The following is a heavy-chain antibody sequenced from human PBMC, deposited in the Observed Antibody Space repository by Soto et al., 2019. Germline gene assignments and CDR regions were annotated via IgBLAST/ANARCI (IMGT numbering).Heavy chain of an antibody. D-gene: IGHD3-22*01. CDR1: GFTFSSYG. CDR3: AQDPSCLDGGYDGCGFSFFDY. Sequence: QVQLVESGGGVVQPGRSLRLSCAASGFTFSSYGMHWVRQAPGKGLEWVAVISYDGSNKYYADSVKGRFTISRGNSENELYPLLYSLSAEDKAGYYCAQDPSCLDGGYDGCGFSFFDYWGQGTLVTVSS. V-gene: IGHV3-30*18. J-gene: IGHJ4*02. CDR2: ISYDGSNK.